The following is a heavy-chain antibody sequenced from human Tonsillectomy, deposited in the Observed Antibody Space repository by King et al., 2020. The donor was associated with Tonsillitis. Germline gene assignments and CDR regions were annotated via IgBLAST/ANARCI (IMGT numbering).Heavy chain of an antibody. CDR2: IYHSGST. V-gene: IGHV4-38-2*01. Sequence: QLQESGPGLVKPSETLSLTCAVSGYSISSGYYWGWIRQPPGKGLEWIGNIYHSGSTYYNPSLKSRVTISLDTFKYHFYLKLNSVTAADTAVYYCAKVGGSYSPDAFDIWGQGTMVTVSS. CDR3: AKVGGSYSPDAFDI. D-gene: IGHD1-26*01. CDR1: GYSISSGYY. J-gene: IGHJ3*02.